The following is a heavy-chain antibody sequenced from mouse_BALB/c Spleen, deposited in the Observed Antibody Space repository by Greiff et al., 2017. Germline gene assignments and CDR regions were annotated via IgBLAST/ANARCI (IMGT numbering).Heavy chain of an antibody. CDR2: IYPGSGNT. J-gene: IGHJ3*01. CDR3: ARFLNDYAWFAY. Sequence: QVQLKESGAELARPGASVKLSCKASGYTFTDYYINWVKQRTGQGLEWIGEIYPGSGNTYYNEKFKGKATLTADKSSSTAYMQLSSLTSEDSAVYFCARFLNDYAWFAYWGQGTLVTVSA. D-gene: IGHD2-4*01. CDR1: GYTFTDYY. V-gene: IGHV1-77*01.